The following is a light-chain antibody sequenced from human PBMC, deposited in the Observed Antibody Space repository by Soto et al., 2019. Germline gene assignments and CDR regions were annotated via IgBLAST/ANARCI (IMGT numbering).Light chain of an antibody. CDR2: TAS. CDR3: QQLYSYPLT. CDR1: QGINSY. V-gene: IGKV1-9*01. Sequence: DIQLTQSPSFLSASVGDRVTVTCRASQGINSYLAWYQQRPGKAPKLLIYTASTLQSGVPSRFSGSGSGTEFPLTINSLQPEDCAAYYCQQLYSYPLTFGGGTKVEIK. J-gene: IGKJ4*01.